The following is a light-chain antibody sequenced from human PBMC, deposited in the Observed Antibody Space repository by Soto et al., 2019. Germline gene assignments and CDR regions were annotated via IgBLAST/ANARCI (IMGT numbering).Light chain of an antibody. V-gene: IGLV2-14*01. CDR2: DVS. CDR3: SSYTSSSLRV. J-gene: IGLJ2*01. Sequence: QSVLTQPASVSGSPGQSITISCTGTSSDVGGYNYVSWYQQRPGKAPKLMIYDVSNRPSGVSNRFSGSKSGNTASLTISGLQAEDEADYYCSSYTSSSLRVFGGGTKLTVL. CDR1: SSDVGGYNY.